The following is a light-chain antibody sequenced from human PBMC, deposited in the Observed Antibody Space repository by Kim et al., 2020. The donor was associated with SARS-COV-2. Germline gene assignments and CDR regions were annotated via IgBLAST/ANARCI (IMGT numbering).Light chain of an antibody. Sequence: SPGERAPLSCRASQSVSSNLAWYQQKPGQAPRLLIYGASTRATGIPARFSGSGSGTEFTLTISSLQSEDFAVYYWQQYNNWLQLTFGGGTKVDIK. V-gene: IGKV3-15*01. CDR1: QSVSSN. CDR3: QQYNNWLQLT. J-gene: IGKJ4*01. CDR2: GAS.